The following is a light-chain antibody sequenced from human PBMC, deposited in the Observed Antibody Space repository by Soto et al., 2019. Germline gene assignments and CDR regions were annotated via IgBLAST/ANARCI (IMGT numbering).Light chain of an antibody. CDR2: AAS. V-gene: IGKV1-39*01. CDR3: QPSYSTPSIT. Sequence: DIQMTQSPSSLSASVGERVTITCRASQSISSYVNWYQQKPGKAPKLLIYAASSLQSGVPSRFSGSGSVTDFTLTISSRQTEAFATDYCQPSYSTPSITFGQGTRMEIK. J-gene: IGKJ5*01. CDR1: QSISSY.